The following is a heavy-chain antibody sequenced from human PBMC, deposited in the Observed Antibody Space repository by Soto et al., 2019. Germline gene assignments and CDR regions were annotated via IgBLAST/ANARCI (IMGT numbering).Heavy chain of an antibody. Sequence: GGSLRLSXSASGFIFENYAIHWLRQAPGKRPEWMALIFKDGRTNTNPNSVRGRVTISRDNSNNTVYLQLNSLRPEDTALYYCAKGSVVVAAKFDSWGQGTLVTVSS. CDR1: GFIFENYA. J-gene: IGHJ4*02. V-gene: IGHV3-30*18. CDR2: IFKDGRTN. CDR3: AKGSVVVAAKFDS. D-gene: IGHD2-21*02.